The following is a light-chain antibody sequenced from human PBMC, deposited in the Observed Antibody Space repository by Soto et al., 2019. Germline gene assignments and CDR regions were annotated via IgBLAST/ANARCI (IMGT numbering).Light chain of an antibody. CDR1: QAISSA. CDR3: QQYTSYSWT. Sequence: ANQLTQSPSSLSASVGDRVTITCRASQAISSALAWYQQKPGKPPKLLIYDASTLQSGVPSRFSGTASGTDFTLTINSLQPEDFATYYCQQYTSYSWTFGQGTKVDIK. V-gene: IGKV1-13*02. CDR2: DAS. J-gene: IGKJ1*01.